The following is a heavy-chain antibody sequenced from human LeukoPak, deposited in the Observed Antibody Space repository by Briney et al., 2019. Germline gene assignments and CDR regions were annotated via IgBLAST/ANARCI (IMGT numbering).Heavy chain of an antibody. CDR1: GFSLSTSGVG. CDR2: IYWDDDK. J-gene: IGHJ4*02. CDR3: AHKPYYYDSSGYYYVVFDY. V-gene: IGHV2-5*02. D-gene: IGHD3-22*01. Sequence: SGPTLVKPTQTLTLTCTFSGFSLSTSGVGVGWIRQPPGKALEWLALIYWDDDKRYSPSLKSRLTITKDTSKNQVVLTMTNMDPVDTATYNCAHKPYYYDSSGYYYVVFDYWGQGTLVTVSS.